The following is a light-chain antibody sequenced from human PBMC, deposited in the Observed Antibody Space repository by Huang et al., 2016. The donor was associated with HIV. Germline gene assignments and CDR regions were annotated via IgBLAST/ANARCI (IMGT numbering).Light chain of an antibody. J-gene: IGKJ2*01. CDR1: QSVSRY. Sequence: EIVLTQPPATLSLSPGERATLSCRASQSVSRYLAWYQQKPGQAPRLLIYDASNRATGIPARFSGSGSGTDFTLTISSLEPEDFAVYYCQQRSNWPPYTFGQGTKLEIK. V-gene: IGKV3-11*01. CDR3: QQRSNWPPYT. CDR2: DAS.